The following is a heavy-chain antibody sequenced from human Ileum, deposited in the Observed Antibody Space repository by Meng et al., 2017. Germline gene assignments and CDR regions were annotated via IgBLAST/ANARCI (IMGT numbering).Heavy chain of an antibody. CDR1: GSTFSTYY. CDR2: IKQDGSEK. Sequence: GASLKFSCASSGSTFSTYYMSWVRQAPGRGLEWVANIKQDGSEKYYGDSVKGRVTISRDNGKNPLYLQMNSLRVEDTAVYYGARHFHWFDPWGQGTMVTVSS. J-gene: IGHJ5*02. V-gene: IGHV3-7*01. D-gene: IGHD2/OR15-2a*01. CDR3: ARHFHWFDP.